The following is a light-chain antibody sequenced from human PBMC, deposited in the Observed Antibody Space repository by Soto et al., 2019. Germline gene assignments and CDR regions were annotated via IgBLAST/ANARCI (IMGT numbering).Light chain of an antibody. V-gene: IGLV2-14*01. J-gene: IGLJ1*01. CDR1: SSDIGAYNS. Sequence: QSALTQPASVSGSPGQSITISCTGTSSDIGAYNSVSWYQQYPGKAPKLMIYEVSNRPSGVSARFSASKSGNTASLTISGLQAEDEADYYCSSYTISNTLPFVFGTGTKLTVL. CDR3: SSYTISNTLPFV. CDR2: EVS.